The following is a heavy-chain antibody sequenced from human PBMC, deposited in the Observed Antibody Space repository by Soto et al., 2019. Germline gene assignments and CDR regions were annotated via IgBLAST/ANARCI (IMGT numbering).Heavy chain of an antibody. D-gene: IGHD3-22*01. V-gene: IGHV3-9*01. CDR3: ARAPPYYYDSSGSS. CDR2: ISWNSGSI. Sequence: PGGSLRLSCAASGFTFDDYAMHWVRQAPGKGLEWVSGISWNSGSIGYADSVKGRFTISRDNAKNSLYLQMNSLRAEDTAVYYCARAPPYYYDSSGSSWGQGTLVTVSS. CDR1: GFTFDDYA. J-gene: IGHJ5*02.